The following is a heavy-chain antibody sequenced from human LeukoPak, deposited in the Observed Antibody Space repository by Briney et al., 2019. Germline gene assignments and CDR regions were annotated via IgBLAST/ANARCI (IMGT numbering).Heavy chain of an antibody. CDR3: AKVKSSYSSSPALIDY. CDR2: ISYDGSNK. D-gene: IGHD6-6*01. CDR1: GFTFSSYA. Sequence: EAGGSLRLSCAASGFTFSSYAMHWVRQAPGKGLEWVAVISYDGSNKYYADSVKGRFTISRDNSKNTLYLQMNSLRAEDTAVYYCAKVKSSYSSSPALIDYWGQGTLVTVSS. J-gene: IGHJ4*02. V-gene: IGHV3-30-3*01.